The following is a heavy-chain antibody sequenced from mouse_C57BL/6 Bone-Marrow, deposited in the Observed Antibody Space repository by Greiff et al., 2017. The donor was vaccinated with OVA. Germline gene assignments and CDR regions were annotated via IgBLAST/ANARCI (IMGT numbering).Heavy chain of an antibody. CDR2: IRSKSNNYAT. D-gene: IGHD2-1*01. CDR1: GFSFNTYA. J-gene: IGHJ2*01. V-gene: IGHV10-1*01. CDR3: VRSGNYLYFDY. Sequence: EVQRVESGGGLVQPKGSLKLSCAASGFSFNTYAMNWVRQAPGKGLEWVARIRSKSNNYATYYADSVKDRFTISRDDSESMLYLQMNNLKTEDTAMYYCVRSGNYLYFDYWGQGTTLTVSS.